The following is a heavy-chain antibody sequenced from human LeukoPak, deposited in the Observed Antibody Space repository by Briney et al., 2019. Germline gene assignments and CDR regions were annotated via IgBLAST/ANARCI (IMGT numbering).Heavy chain of an antibody. V-gene: IGHV4-59*01. CDR3: ARVFVVVPAANYYFDY. D-gene: IGHD2-2*01. CDR1: GGSISSYY. CDR2: IYYSGST. J-gene: IGHJ4*02. Sequence: SKTLSLTCTVSGGSISSYYWSWIRQPPGKGLEWIGYIYYSGSTNYNPSLKSRVTISVDTSKNQFSLKLSSVTAADTAVYYCARVFVVVPAANYYFDYWGQGTLVTVSS.